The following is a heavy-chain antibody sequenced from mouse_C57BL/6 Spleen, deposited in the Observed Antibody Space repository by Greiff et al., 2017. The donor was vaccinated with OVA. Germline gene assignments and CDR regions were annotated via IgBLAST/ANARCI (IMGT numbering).Heavy chain of an antibody. J-gene: IGHJ1*03. D-gene: IGHD2-1*01. CDR3: ARMIYYGTNWYFDV. Sequence: QVTLKESGPGILQPSQTLSLSCSFSGFSLSTFGMGVGWIRQPSGKGLEWLAHIWWDDDKYYNPALKSRLTISKDTSKNQVFLKIANVDTADTATYYCARMIYYGTNWYFDVWGTGTTVTVSS. CDR2: IWWDDDK. CDR1: GFSLSTFGMG. V-gene: IGHV8-8*01.